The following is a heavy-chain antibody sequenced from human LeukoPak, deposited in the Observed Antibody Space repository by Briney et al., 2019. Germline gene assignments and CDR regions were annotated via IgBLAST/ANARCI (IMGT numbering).Heavy chain of an antibody. J-gene: IGHJ4*02. D-gene: IGHD2-21*02. V-gene: IGHV4-59*01. Sequence: SETLSLTCTVSGGSISSYYWSWIRQPPGKGLEWIGYTYYSGSTNYNPSLKSRVTISVDTSKNQFTLKLSSVTAADTAVYYCARAREAVTADYWGQGTLVTVSS. CDR2: TYYSGST. CDR1: GGSISSYY. CDR3: ARAREAVTADY.